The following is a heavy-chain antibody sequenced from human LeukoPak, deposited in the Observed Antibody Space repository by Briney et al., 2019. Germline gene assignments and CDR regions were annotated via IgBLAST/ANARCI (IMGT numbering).Heavy chain of an antibody. J-gene: IGHJ4*02. CDR3: ARQGLYCSGGSCYPYYFDY. D-gene: IGHD2-15*01. Sequence: PSETLSLTCTVSGGSISSSSYYWGWIRQPPGKGLEWIGSIYYSGSTYYNPSLKSRVTISVDTSKNQFSLKLSSVTAADTAVYYCARQGLYCSGGSCYPYYFDYWGQGTLVTVSS. V-gene: IGHV4-39*01. CDR2: IYYSGST. CDR1: GGSISSSSYY.